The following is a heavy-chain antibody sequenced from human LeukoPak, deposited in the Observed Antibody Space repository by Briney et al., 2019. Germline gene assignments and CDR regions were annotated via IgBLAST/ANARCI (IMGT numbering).Heavy chain of an antibody. V-gene: IGHV1-46*01. Sequence: GASVKVSCKASGNSFRSYYMHWVRQAPGQGLEWMGIINPSGVDTNYAEKFQGRVTMTRDTSTNTVYIKLGSLRSEGTAVYYCARGLWGRNYEDWYFDLWGRGTLVTVSS. D-gene: IGHD1-7*01. CDR3: ARGLWGRNYEDWYFDL. CDR2: INPSGVDT. J-gene: IGHJ2*01. CDR1: GNSFRSYY.